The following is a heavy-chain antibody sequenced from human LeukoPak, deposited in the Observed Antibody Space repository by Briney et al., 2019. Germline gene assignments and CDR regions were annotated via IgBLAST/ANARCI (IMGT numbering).Heavy chain of an antibody. Sequence: GGSLRLSCAASGFTFSDHYMDWVRQAPGKGLEWVGRIRNKANIYTTEYAASVKGRFTVSRDDSKNSLYLQMNSLKTEDTAVYYCARAPNSGTLGEDYWGQGTLVTVSS. V-gene: IGHV3-72*01. D-gene: IGHD1-26*01. CDR2: IRNKANIYTT. CDR3: ARAPNSGTLGEDY. J-gene: IGHJ4*02. CDR1: GFTFSDHY.